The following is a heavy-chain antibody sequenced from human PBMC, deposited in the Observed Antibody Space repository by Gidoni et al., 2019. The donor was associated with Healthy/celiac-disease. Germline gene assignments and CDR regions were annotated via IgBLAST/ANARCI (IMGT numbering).Heavy chain of an antibody. D-gene: IGHD2-21*02. V-gene: IGHV3-23*01. Sequence: EVQLLESGGGLVQPGGSLRLACAASGFTFSIYAMSWVRQAPGKGLEWVSAISGSGGSTYYADSVKGRFTISRDNSKNTLYLQMNSLRAEDTAVYYCAKDLIVVVTAADFDYWGQGTLVTVSS. CDR1: GFTFSIYA. CDR3: AKDLIVVVTAADFDY. CDR2: ISGSGGST. J-gene: IGHJ4*02.